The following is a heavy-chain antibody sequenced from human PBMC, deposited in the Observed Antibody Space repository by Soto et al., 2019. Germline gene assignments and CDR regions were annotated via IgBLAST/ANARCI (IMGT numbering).Heavy chain of an antibody. D-gene: IGHD5-18*01. Sequence: GGSLRLSCEASGFNFGSYAMHWVRQTPGKGLEWVAVISFDGSNKFYAESVKGRITISRDNSKNTLFLQMNSLRPEDTAVYYCARDMGYSYRTGYGLDVWGQGTTVTVSS. V-gene: IGHV3-30-3*01. CDR1: GFNFGSYA. CDR2: ISFDGSNK. CDR3: ARDMGYSYRTGYGLDV. J-gene: IGHJ6*02.